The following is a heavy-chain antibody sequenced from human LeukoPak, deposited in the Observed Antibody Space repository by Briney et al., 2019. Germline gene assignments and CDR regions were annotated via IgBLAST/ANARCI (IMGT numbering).Heavy chain of an antibody. V-gene: IGHV3-30*03. D-gene: IGHD3-3*01. Sequence: GRSLRLSCAASGFTFSSYGMHWVRQAPGKGLEWVAVISYDGSNKYYADSVKGRFTISRDNSKNTLYLQMNSLRAEDTAVYYRARAADFWSAYYYYYMDVWGKGTTVTVSS. CDR2: ISYDGSNK. CDR3: ARAADFWSAYYYYYMDV. CDR1: GFTFSSYG. J-gene: IGHJ6*03.